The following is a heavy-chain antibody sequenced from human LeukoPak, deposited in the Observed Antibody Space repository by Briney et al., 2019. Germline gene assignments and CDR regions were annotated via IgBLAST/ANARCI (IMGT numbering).Heavy chain of an antibody. V-gene: IGHV3-21*01. CDR1: GFSFSSYS. CDR3: TRGYTSDY. D-gene: IGHD2-2*01. CDR2: ISANTTHI. J-gene: IGHJ4*02. Sequence: GGSLRLSCAASGFSFSSYSMNWVRPAPGKGLEWVSSISANTTHIYGADSLKGRFTISRDDAKNTLYLQLTSLRAEDTAVYYCTRGYTSDYWGQGTLVAVSS.